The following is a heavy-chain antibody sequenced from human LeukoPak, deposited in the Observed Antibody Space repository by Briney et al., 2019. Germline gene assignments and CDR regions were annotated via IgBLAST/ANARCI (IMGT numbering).Heavy chain of an antibody. Sequence: WGSLRLSCTASGFTFSTYAMHWVRQAPGKGLEWVAVIWNDGGDKYYADSVKGRFTISRDNSKNTLYLQMNSLRAEDTAVYYCARDLSRNWFDPWGQGTLVTVSS. CDR2: IWNDGGDK. CDR1: GFTFSTYA. CDR3: ARDLSRNWFDP. J-gene: IGHJ5*02. V-gene: IGHV3-33*01.